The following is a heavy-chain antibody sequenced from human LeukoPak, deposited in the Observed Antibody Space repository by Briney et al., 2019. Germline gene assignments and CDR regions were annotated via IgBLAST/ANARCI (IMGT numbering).Heavy chain of an antibody. V-gene: IGHV3-33*01. CDR1: GFTFSSYG. Sequence: GGSLRLSCAASGFTFSSYGMHWVRQAPGKGLEWVAVIGYDGSNKYYADSVKGRFTISRDNSKNTLYLQMNSLRAEDTAVYYCARQSGLTGPYYYYGMDVWGQGTTVTVSS. CDR3: ARQSGLTGPYYYYGMDV. J-gene: IGHJ6*02. D-gene: IGHD7-27*01. CDR2: IGYDGSNK.